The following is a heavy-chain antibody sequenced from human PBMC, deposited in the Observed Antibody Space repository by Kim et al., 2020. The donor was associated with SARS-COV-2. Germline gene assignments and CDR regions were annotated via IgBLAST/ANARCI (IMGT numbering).Heavy chain of an antibody. V-gene: IGHV3-11*01. Sequence: STIYNADSVKGRFTVSRDNAKNSLYLQMNSLRADDTAVYYCARGTKLVPFWGQGTLVTVSS. J-gene: IGHJ4*02. CDR3: ARGTKLVPF. D-gene: IGHD1-7*01. CDR2: STI.